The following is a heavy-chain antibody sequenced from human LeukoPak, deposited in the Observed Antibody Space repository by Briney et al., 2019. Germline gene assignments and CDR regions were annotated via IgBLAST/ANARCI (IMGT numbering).Heavy chain of an antibody. CDR3: VAYYYGSGTYTRGY. D-gene: IGHD3-10*01. CDR1: DDSISSSGHS. J-gene: IGHJ4*02. CDR2: IHYSGST. V-gene: IGHV4-39*01. Sequence: PSETLSLTCTVSDDSISSSGHSWGWIRQPPGKGLERIGDIHYSGSTYYNPSLKSRVTISVDTSKNQFSLRLSSVTAADTAVYYCVAYYYGSGTYTRGYWGQGTLVTVSS.